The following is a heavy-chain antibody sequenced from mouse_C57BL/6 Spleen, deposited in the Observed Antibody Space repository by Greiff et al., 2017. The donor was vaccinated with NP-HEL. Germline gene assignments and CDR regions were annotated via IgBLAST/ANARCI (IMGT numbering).Heavy chain of an antibody. Sequence: VQLQQSGAELARPGASVKLSCKASGYTFTSYGISWVKQRTGQGLEWIGEIYPRSGNTYYNEKFKGKATLTADKSSSTAYMELRNLTSEDSAVYFCARGTLDYGNYVGTWFAYWGQGTLVTVSA. D-gene: IGHD2-1*01. V-gene: IGHV1-81*01. CDR3: ARGTLDYGNYVGTWFAY. J-gene: IGHJ3*01. CDR1: GYTFTSYG. CDR2: IYPRSGNT.